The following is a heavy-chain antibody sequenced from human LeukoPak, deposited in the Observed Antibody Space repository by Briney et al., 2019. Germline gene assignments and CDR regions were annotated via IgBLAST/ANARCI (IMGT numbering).Heavy chain of an antibody. V-gene: IGHV3-23*01. J-gene: IGHJ5*02. CDR1: GFTFSSYA. D-gene: IGHD2-15*01. CDR2: ISDSGGST. Sequence: GGSLRLSCAASGFTFSSYAMSWVRQAPGKGLEWVSSISDSGGSTYYADSVKGRFTISRDNAKNTVYLQMNSLRAEDTAVYYCARGGSCSGGTCYSGKDNWFDPWGQGTLVTVSS. CDR3: ARGGSCSGGTCYSGKDNWFDP.